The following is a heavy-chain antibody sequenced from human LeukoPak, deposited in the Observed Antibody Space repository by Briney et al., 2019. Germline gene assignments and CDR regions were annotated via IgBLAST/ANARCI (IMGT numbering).Heavy chain of an antibody. J-gene: IGHJ6*03. CDR2: IKSKTDGGTT. D-gene: IGHD6-19*01. CDR3: TTGWAYSSGWYTRYYYYYYMDV. Sequence: GGSLRLSCAASGFTFSNAWMSWVRQAPGKGLEWVGRIKSKTDGGTTDYAAPVKGRFTISRDDSKNTLYLQMNSLKTEDTAVYYCTTGWAYSSGWYTRYYYYYYMDVWGKGTTVTISS. V-gene: IGHV3-15*01. CDR1: GFTFSNAW.